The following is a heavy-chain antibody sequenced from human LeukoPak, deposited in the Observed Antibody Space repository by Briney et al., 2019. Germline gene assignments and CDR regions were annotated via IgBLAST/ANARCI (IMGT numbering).Heavy chain of an antibody. CDR2: INHSGST. CDR3: ARGGMTIFGVVIGRAFDY. J-gene: IGHJ4*02. CDR1: GGSFSGYY. Sequence: MPSETLSLTCAVYGGSFSGYYWSWIRQPPGKGLEWIGEINHSGSTNYNPSLKSRVTISVDTSKNQFSLKLSSVTAADTAVYYCARGGMTIFGVVIGRAFDYWGQGTLVTVSS. D-gene: IGHD3-3*01. V-gene: IGHV4-34*01.